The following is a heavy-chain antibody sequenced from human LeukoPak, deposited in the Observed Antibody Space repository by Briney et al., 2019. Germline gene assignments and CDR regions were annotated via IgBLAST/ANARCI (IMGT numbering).Heavy chain of an antibody. J-gene: IGHJ2*01. CDR3: ASGYGYWYFDL. D-gene: IGHD2-2*03. CDR2: IYYSGST. Sequence: PSETLSLTCTVSGGSISSYYWSWIRQPPGKGLEWIGYIYYSGSTNYNPSLKSRVTISVDTSKNQFSLKLSSVTAADTAVYYCASGYGYWYFDLWGRGTLVTVSS. CDR1: GGSISSYY. V-gene: IGHV4-59*01.